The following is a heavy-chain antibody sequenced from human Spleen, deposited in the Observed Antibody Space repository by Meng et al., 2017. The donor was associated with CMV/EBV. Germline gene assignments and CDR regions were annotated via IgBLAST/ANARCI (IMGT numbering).Heavy chain of an antibody. D-gene: IGHD3-10*01. CDR1: GFTFSTYW. CDR2: IKQDGREK. CDR3: ASTRFGEFSFDY. Sequence: LSLTCAASGFTFSTYWMSWVRQAPGKGLEWVANIKQDGREKYYVDSVKGRFTISRDNAKNSLYLQMNSLRAEDTAVYYCASTRFGEFSFDYWGQGTLVTVSS. V-gene: IGHV3-7*01. J-gene: IGHJ4*02.